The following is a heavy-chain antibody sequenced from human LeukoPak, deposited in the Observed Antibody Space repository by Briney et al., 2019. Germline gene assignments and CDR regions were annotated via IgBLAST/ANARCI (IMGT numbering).Heavy chain of an antibody. CDR1: GGSISSYY. J-gene: IGHJ3*02. CDR2: IYYSGST. D-gene: IGHD1-26*01. Sequence: SETLSLTCTVSGGSISSYYWSWIRQPPGKGLGWIGYIYYSGSTNYNPSLKSRVTISVDTSKNQFSLKLSSVTAADTAVYYCARPEVGATTDAFDIWGQGTMVTVSS. V-gene: IGHV4-59*08. CDR3: ARPEVGATTDAFDI.